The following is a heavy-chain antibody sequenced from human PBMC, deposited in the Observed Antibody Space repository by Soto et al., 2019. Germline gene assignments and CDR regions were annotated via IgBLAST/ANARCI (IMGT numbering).Heavy chain of an antibody. CDR3: ARQWDLGELSPHYYYYMDV. CDR1: GYTFTSYG. V-gene: IGHV1-18*01. CDR2: ISAYNGNT. J-gene: IGHJ6*03. D-gene: IGHD3-16*02. Sequence: GPSVKVSCKASGYTFTSYGISWVRQAPGQGLEWMGWISAYNGNTNYAQKLQGRVTMTTDTSTSTAYMELRSLRSDDTAVYYCARQWDLGELSPHYYYYMDVWGKGTTVTVSS.